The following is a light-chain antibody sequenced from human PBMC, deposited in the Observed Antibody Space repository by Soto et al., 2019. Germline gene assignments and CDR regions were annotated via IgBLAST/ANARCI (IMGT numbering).Light chain of an antibody. V-gene: IGKV3D-20*02. Sequence: EIVLTQSPGTLSLSPVERATLSCRASQTVSSTFLAWYQQKPGQAPRLLIYGVSNRATGIPDRFSGSGSGTDFTLTINRLEPEDFAVYYCQQRSNWPITFGQGTRLEIK. J-gene: IGKJ5*01. CDR3: QQRSNWPIT. CDR2: GVS. CDR1: QTVSSTF.